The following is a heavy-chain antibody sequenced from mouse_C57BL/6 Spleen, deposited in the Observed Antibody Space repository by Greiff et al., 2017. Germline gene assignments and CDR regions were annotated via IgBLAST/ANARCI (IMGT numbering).Heavy chain of an antibody. D-gene: IGHD2-4*01. CDR2: IYPRSGNT. CDR1: GYTFTSYG. Sequence: QVQLQQSGAELARPGASVKLSCKASGYTFTSYGISWVKQRPGQGLEWIGEIYPRSGNTYYNEKFKGKATLTADKSSSTAYMELRSLTSEDSAVYFCAKFYDYDGGSAMDYWGQGTSVTVSS. V-gene: IGHV1-81*01. CDR3: AKFYDYDGGSAMDY. J-gene: IGHJ4*01.